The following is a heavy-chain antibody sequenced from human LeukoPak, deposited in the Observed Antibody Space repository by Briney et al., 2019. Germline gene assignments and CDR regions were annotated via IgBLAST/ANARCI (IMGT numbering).Heavy chain of an antibody. D-gene: IGHD3-22*01. J-gene: IGHJ6*03. Sequence: GGSLRLSCAASGFTFSSYSMNWVRQAPGKGLEWVSYISSSSSTIYYADSVKGRFTISRDNAKNSLYLQMNSLRAEDTAVYYCARIDSSGYYYYYYMDVWGKGTTVTVSS. V-gene: IGHV3-48*01. CDR3: ARIDSSGYYYYYYMDV. CDR1: GFTFSSYS. CDR2: ISSSSSTI.